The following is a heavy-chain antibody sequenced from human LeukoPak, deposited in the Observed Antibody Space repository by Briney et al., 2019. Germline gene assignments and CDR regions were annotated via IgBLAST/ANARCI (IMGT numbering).Heavy chain of an antibody. CDR1: GFTFSSYG. J-gene: IGHJ4*02. Sequence: GRSLRLSCAASGFTFSSYGMHWIRQAPGKGLEWVAVISYDGSNKYYADSVKGRFTISRDNSKNTLYLQMNSLRAEDTAVYYCAKEAQEGQWPVPNYYFDYWGQGTLVTVSS. V-gene: IGHV3-30*18. CDR3: AKEAQEGQWPVPNYYFDY. D-gene: IGHD6-19*01. CDR2: ISYDGSNK.